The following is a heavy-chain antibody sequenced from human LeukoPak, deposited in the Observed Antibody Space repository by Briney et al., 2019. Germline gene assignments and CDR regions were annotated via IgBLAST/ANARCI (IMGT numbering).Heavy chain of an antibody. CDR2: IYYSGST. J-gene: IGHJ5*02. V-gene: IGHV4-59*12. Sequence: SETLSLTCTVSGGSISSYYWSWIRQPPGKGLEWIGYIYYSGSTNYNPSLKSRVTISVDTSKNQFSLKLSSATAADTAVYYCARVSYYGHWFDPWGQGTLVTVSS. CDR3: ARVSYYGHWFDP. D-gene: IGHD4-17*01. CDR1: GGSISSYY.